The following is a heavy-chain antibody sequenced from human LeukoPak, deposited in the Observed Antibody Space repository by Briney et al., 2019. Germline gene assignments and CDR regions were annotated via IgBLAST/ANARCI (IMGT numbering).Heavy chain of an antibody. CDR1: GFTFSSYA. D-gene: IGHD3-22*01. CDR3: AKDSDYYDSSGPIGAFDI. CDR2: ISGSGGST. J-gene: IGHJ3*02. Sequence: PEGSLRLSCAASGFTFSSYAMSWVRQAPGKGLEWVSAISGSGGSTYYADSVKGRFTISRDNSKNTLYLQMNSLRAEDTAVYYCAKDSDYYDSSGPIGAFDIWGQGTMVTVSS. V-gene: IGHV3-23*01.